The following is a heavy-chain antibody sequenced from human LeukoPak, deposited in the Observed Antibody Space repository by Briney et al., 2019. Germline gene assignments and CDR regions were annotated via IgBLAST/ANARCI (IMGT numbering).Heavy chain of an antibody. CDR3: ARQTGSGLFILP. J-gene: IGHJ4*02. Sequence: GSLRLSCAASGFTFSSYEMNWVRQAPGKGLEWIGSIYYSGNTYYNASLKSQVSISIDTSKNQFSLMLTSVTAADTAVYYCARQTGSGLFILPGGQGTLVTVSS. V-gene: IGHV4-59*05. CDR2: IYYSGNT. D-gene: IGHD3/OR15-3a*01. CDR1: GFTFSSYE.